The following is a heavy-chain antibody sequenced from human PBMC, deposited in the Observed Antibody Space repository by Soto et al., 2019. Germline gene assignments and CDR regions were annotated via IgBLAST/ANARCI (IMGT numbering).Heavy chain of an antibody. CDR3: ARVRREFDTSAPVDY. V-gene: IGHV4-30-2*01. D-gene: IGHD3-10*01. Sequence: TLSLTCAVSGGSISSGGYCWSWIRQPPGKGLEWIGYIYHSGSTYYNPSLKSRVTMSVDRSRNQFSLKLNSVTAADTAVYYCARVRREFDTSAPVDYWGQGTLVTGSS. J-gene: IGHJ4*02. CDR2: IYHSGST. CDR1: GGSISSGGYC.